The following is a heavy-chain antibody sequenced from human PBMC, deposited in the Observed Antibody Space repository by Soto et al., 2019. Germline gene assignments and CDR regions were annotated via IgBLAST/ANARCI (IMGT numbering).Heavy chain of an antibody. D-gene: IGHD3-10*01. CDR3: AKDGYGNYYGSGSHFDY. Sequence: EVQLLESGGGLVQPGGSLRLSCAASGFTFSSYAMSWVRQAPGKGLEWVSAISGSGGSTYYADSVKGRFTISRDNSKNTLYLQMNIVRAEDTAVYYCAKDGYGNYYGSGSHFDYWGQGTLVTVSS. V-gene: IGHV3-23*01. CDR2: ISGSGGST. J-gene: IGHJ4*02. CDR1: GFTFSSYA.